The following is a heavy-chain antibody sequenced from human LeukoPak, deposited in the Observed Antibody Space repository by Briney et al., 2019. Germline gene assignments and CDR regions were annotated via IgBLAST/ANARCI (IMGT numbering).Heavy chain of an antibody. J-gene: IGHJ4*02. Sequence: ASVKVSCKASGYTFTGYYMHWVRQAPGQGLEWMGWINPNSGGTNCAQKFQGRVTMTRDTSISTAYMELSRLRSDDTAVYYCARSTYYDFWSGYYERSPTDYWGQGTLVTVSS. D-gene: IGHD3-3*01. V-gene: IGHV1-2*02. CDR2: INPNSGGT. CDR3: ARSTYYDFWSGYYERSPTDY. CDR1: GYTFTGYY.